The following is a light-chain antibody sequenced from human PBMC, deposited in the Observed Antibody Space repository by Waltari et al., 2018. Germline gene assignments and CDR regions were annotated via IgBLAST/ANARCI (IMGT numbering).Light chain of an antibody. V-gene: IGKV1-39*01. Sequence: DIQMTQSPSSLFASVGDRVTITCRASQSINTYLNWYQQKPGKVPNLLIYAASSLQTGGPSRFSGSGSGTDFTLTISSLQPEDFATYYCQQSYSTPYTFGQGTKLEIK. CDR2: AAS. CDR3: QQSYSTPYT. J-gene: IGKJ2*01. CDR1: QSINTY.